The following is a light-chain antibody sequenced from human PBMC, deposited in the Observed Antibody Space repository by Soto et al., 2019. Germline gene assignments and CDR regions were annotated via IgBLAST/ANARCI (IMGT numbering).Light chain of an antibody. Sequence: QSALTQPASVSGSPGQSITISCTGTSSDVGGYNYVSWYQQHPGKAPKLMIYEVSNRPSGVSNRFSGYKSGNTASLTISGLKAEDEADYYCSSYTSSSIDNVFGTGTKLTVL. CDR2: EVS. J-gene: IGLJ1*01. CDR1: SSDVGGYNY. CDR3: SSYTSSSIDNV. V-gene: IGLV2-14*01.